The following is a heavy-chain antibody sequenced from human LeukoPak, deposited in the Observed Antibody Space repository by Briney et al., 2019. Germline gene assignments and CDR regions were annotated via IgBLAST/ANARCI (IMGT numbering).Heavy chain of an antibody. CDR2: INHSGST. J-gene: IGHJ4*02. D-gene: IGHD3-3*01. CDR1: GGSFSGYY. Sequence: SETLSLTCAVSGGSFSGYYWSWIRQPPGKGLEWSGEINHSGSTNYNPSLKSRVTISVDTSKNQFSLKLNSVTAADTAVYCCARGRDTIFGKTYYFDYWGQGTLVTVSS. V-gene: IGHV4-34*01. CDR3: ARGRDTIFGKTYYFDY.